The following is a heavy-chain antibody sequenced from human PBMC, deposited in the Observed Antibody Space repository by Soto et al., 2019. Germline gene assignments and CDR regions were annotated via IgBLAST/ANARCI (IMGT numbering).Heavy chain of an antibody. V-gene: IGHV4-30-4*01. CDR3: ARRYGASFDY. CDR1: GDSIISGDYY. J-gene: IGHJ4*02. CDR2: IYYSGDT. Sequence: PSGTLSLTCTVSGDSIISGDYYWSWIRQTPGKGLEWIGYIYYSGDTNYNPSLKSRVIISVDTSKNQFSLKLSSVTAADTAVYYCARRYGASFDYWGQGTLVTVSS. D-gene: IGHD4-17*01.